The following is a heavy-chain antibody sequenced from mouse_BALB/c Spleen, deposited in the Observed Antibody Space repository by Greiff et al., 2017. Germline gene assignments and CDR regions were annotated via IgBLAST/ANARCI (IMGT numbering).Heavy chain of an antibody. CDR2: ISYSGST. J-gene: IGHJ4*01. Sequence: VQLQQSGPGLVKPSQSLSLTCTVTGYSITSDYAWNWIRQFPGNKLEWMGYISYSGSTSYNPSLKSRISITRDTSKNQFFLQLNSVTTEDTATYYCARHLGEDYWGQGTSVTVSS. CDR1: GYSITSDYA. CDR3: ARHLGEDY. D-gene: IGHD4-1*01. V-gene: IGHV3-2*02.